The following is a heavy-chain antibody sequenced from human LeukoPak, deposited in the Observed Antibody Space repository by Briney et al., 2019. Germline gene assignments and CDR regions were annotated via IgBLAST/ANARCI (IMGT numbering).Heavy chain of an antibody. J-gene: IGHJ6*02. CDR1: GYTFTGYY. CDR2: INPNSGGT. V-gene: IGHV1-2*02. D-gene: IGHD5-12*01. CDR3: ARDVVATTFRGYYYYYGMDV. Sequence: ASVKVSCKASGYTFTGYYMHWVRQAPGQGLEWMGWINPNSGGTNYAQKFQGRVTMTRDTSISTAYMELSRLRSDDTAVYYCARDVVATTFRGYYYYYGMDVWGRGTTVTVSS.